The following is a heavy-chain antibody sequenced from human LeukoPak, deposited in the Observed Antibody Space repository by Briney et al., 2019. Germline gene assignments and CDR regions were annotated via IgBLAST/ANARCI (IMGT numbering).Heavy chain of an antibody. Sequence: QAGGSLRLSCAASGYTFNSYWIHWVRQAPGKGLVWVSRINVDGSIRDYADSVKGRFTISRDNAKNTLYLQMNSLRGEDSAVYYCARGKDFWTGYPIYWYFDLWGRGTLVTVSS. CDR1: GYTFNSYW. V-gene: IGHV3-74*01. J-gene: IGHJ2*01. CDR2: INVDGSIR. CDR3: ARGKDFWTGYPIYWYFDL. D-gene: IGHD3/OR15-3a*01.